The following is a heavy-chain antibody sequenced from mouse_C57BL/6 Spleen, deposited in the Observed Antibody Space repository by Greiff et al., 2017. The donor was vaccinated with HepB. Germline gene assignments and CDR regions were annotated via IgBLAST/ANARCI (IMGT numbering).Heavy chain of an antibody. Sequence: VQLQQSGAELVRPGASVTLSCKASGYTFTDYEMHWVKQTPVHGLEWIGAIDPETGGTAYNQKFKGKAILTADKSSSTAYMELRSLTSEDSAVYYCTRAYYYGSSPYWYFDVWGTGTTVTVSS. D-gene: IGHD1-1*01. J-gene: IGHJ1*03. CDR2: IDPETGGT. CDR3: TRAYYYGSSPYWYFDV. V-gene: IGHV1-15*01. CDR1: GYTFTDYE.